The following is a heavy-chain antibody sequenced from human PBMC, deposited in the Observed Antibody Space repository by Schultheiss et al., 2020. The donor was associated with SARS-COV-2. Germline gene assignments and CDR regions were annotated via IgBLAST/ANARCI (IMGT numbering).Heavy chain of an antibody. D-gene: IGHD2-2*01. CDR1: GYTFTSYG. Sequence: ASVKVSCKASGYTFTSYGISWVRQAPGQGLEWMGWISAYNGNTNYAQKLQGRVTMTTDTSTSTAYMELRSLRSDDTAVYYCAREIVVVPAAKSRNGWFDPWGQGTLVTVSS. CDR3: AREIVVVPAAKSRNGWFDP. V-gene: IGHV1-18*01. CDR2: ISAYNGNT. J-gene: IGHJ5*02.